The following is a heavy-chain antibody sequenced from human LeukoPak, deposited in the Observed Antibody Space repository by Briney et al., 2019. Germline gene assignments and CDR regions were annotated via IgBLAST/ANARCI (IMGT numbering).Heavy chain of an antibody. D-gene: IGHD4-11*01. J-gene: IGHJ4*02. CDR3: AKPPYDYSNYAISYYFDY. CDR1: GFTFSSYG. V-gene: IGHV3-30*02. Sequence: PGGSLRLSCAASGFTFSSYGMHWVRQAPGKGLEWVAFIRYDGSNKYYADSVKGRFTISRDNSKNTLYLQMNSLRAEDTAVYYCAKPPYDYSNYAISYYFDYWGQGTLVTVSS. CDR2: IRYDGSNK.